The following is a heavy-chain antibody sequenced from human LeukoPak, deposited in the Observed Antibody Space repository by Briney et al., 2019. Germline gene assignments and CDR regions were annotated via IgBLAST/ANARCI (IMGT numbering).Heavy chain of an antibody. J-gene: IGHJ4*02. CDR2: INPNSGGT. CDR1: GYTFTGYY. V-gene: IGHV1-2*02. D-gene: IGHD3-22*01. Sequence: ASVKVSCKASGYTFTGYYMHWVRQAPGQGLEWMGCINPNSGGTNYAQKFQGRDTMTRDTSISTAYMELSRLRSDDTAVYYCARDDSSGFLIDYWGQGTLVTASS. CDR3: ARDDSSGFLIDY.